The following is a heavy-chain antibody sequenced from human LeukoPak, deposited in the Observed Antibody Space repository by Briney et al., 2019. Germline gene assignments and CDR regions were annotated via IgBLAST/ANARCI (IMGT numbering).Heavy chain of an antibody. CDR3: ARYITIFGVVTYTHTDV. Sequence: ASVKVSCKASGYTFTGYYMHWVRQAPGQGLEWMGWINPNSGGTNYAQKFQGRVTMTRDTSISTDYMELSRLRSDDTAVYYCARYITIFGVVTYTHTDVWGKGTTVTVSS. J-gene: IGHJ6*03. CDR1: GYTFTGYY. D-gene: IGHD3-3*01. CDR2: INPNSGGT. V-gene: IGHV1-2*02.